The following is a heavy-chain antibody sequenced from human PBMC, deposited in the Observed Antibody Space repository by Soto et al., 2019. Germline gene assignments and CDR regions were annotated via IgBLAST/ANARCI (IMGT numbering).Heavy chain of an antibody. V-gene: IGHV3-23*01. CDR3: ARAHRRAH. CDR1: GFTFSNDA. CDR2: ISSTGDNT. J-gene: IGHJ4*02. Sequence: GSLRLSCAASGFTFSNDAMNWVRQAPGKGLGWVSTISSTGDNTNYADSVKGRFTISRDNSKNTFYLQMNSLRVEDTAIYYCARAHRRAHWGQGTLITVSS.